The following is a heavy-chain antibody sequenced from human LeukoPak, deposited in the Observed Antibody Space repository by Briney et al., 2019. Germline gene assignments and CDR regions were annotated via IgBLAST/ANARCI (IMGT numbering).Heavy chain of an antibody. V-gene: IGHV4-61*02. CDR3: ARDHLTLVGARGAYYFDY. CDR1: GGSISRSPYY. CDR2: IYTSGST. J-gene: IGHJ4*02. Sequence: SETLSLTCTVSGGSISRSPYYWSWIRQPAGKGLEWIGRIYTSGSTNYNPSLKSRVTMSVDTSKNQFSLKLSSVTAADTAVYYCARDHLTLVGARGAYYFDYWGQGTLVTVSS. D-gene: IGHD1-26*01.